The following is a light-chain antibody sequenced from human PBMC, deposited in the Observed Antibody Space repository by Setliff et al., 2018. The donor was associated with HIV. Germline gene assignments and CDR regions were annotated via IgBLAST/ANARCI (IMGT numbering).Light chain of an antibody. CDR3: SSFTTTNALDV. V-gene: IGLV2-14*01. CDR2: EVT. Sequence: QSVLTQSASVSGSPGQSITISCTGTSSDVGGYNYVSWYQQHPGKAPKLIIYEVTNRPSGVSYRFSGSKSGNTASLTISGLQAEDEADYYCSSFTTTNALDVFGTGTKVTVL. CDR1: SSDVGGYNY. J-gene: IGLJ1*01.